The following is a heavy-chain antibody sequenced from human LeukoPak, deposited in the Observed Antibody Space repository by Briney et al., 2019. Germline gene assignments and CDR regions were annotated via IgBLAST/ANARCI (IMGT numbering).Heavy chain of an antibody. CDR2: INPNSGGT. V-gene: IGHV1-2*02. Sequence: ASVKVSCKASGYTFTGYYMHWVRQAPGQGLEWMGWINPNSGGTNYAQKFQGRVTMTRDTSISTAYMELSRLRSDDTAVYYCARDGEMDYINYVYFDYWGQGTLVTVSS. CDR1: GYTFTGYY. J-gene: IGHJ4*02. D-gene: IGHD3-10*02. CDR3: ARDGEMDYINYVYFDY.